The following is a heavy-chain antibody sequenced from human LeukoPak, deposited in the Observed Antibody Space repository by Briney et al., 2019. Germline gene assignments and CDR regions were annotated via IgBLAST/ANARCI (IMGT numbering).Heavy chain of an antibody. CDR2: ISSSSSYI. CDR1: GFTFSSYS. D-gene: IGHD6-13*01. V-gene: IGHV3-21*01. J-gene: IGHJ4*02. Sequence: GGSLRLSCAASGFTFSSYSMNWVRQAPGKGLEWVSSISSSSSYIYYADSVKGRFTISRDNAKSSLYLQMNSLRAEDTAVYYCARGIGLSYFDYWGQGTLVTVSS. CDR3: ARGIGLSYFDY.